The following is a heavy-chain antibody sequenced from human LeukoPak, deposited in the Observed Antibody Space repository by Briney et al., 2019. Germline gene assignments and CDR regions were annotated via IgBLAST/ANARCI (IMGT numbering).Heavy chain of an antibody. Sequence: SVKVSCKASGGTFSSYAISWVRQAPGQGLEWMGGIIPIFGTADYAQKFQGRVTITADESTSTAYMELSSLRSEDTAVYYCARDRGAYCGGDCSTWFAPWGQGTLVTVSS. CDR1: GGTFSSYA. V-gene: IGHV1-69*01. J-gene: IGHJ5*02. D-gene: IGHD2-21*02. CDR2: IIPIFGTA. CDR3: ARDRGAYCGGDCSTWFAP.